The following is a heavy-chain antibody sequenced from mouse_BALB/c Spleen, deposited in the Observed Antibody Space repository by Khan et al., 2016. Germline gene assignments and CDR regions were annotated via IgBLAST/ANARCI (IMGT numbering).Heavy chain of an antibody. D-gene: IGHD2-12*01. V-gene: IGHV3-2*02. CDR1: GYSITSDYA. J-gene: IGHJ3*01. CDR2: IGYSGST. CDR3: ALRRAPY. Sequence: EVQLQESGPGLVKPSQSLSLTCTVTGYSITSDYAWNWIRQFPGNKLEWMGYIGYSGSTSYNPSLRSRISITRDSSKNQFFLQLNSVTTEDTATYYCALRRAPYWGQGTRVTVSA.